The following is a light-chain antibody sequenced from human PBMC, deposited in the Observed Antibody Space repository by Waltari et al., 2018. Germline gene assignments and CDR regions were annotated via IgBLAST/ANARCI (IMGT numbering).Light chain of an antibody. CDR2: AAS. Sequence: DILLTQSPSSLSASVGDRDTITCRAGQSIGTSLNWYQQKPGNAPNLLIYAASSLQSGVPSRFSGSGSGIEFTLTISSLQPEDFATYYCQQSYSSLPITFGQGTRLEIK. CDR3: QQSYSSLPIT. V-gene: IGKV1-39*01. J-gene: IGKJ5*01. CDR1: QSIGTS.